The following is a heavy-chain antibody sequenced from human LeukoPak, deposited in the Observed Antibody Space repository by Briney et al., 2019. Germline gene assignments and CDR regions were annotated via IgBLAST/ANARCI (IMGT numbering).Heavy chain of an antibody. CDR2: IYYSGST. Sequence: SGTLSLTCTVSGGSISSYYWSWIRQPPGKGLEWIGYIYYSGSTNYNPSLKSRVTISVDTSKNQFSLKLSSVTAADTAVYYCARYDYGGNRHFDYWGQGTLVTVSS. CDR3: ARYDYGGNRHFDY. V-gene: IGHV4-59*08. D-gene: IGHD4-23*01. CDR1: GGSISSYY. J-gene: IGHJ4*02.